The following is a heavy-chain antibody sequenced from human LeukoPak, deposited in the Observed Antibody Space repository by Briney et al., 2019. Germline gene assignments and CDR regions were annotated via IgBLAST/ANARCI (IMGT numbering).Heavy chain of an antibody. CDR3: AREGSSSWYLGDYHYGMDV. Sequence: GGSLRLSCAASGFTFSSYGMHWVRQAPGKGLEWVAVIWYDGSNKYYADSVKGRFTISRDNSKNTLYLQMNSLRAEDTAVYYCAREGSSSWYLGDYHYGMDVWGQGTTVTVSS. J-gene: IGHJ6*02. V-gene: IGHV3-33*01. D-gene: IGHD6-13*01. CDR2: IWYDGSNK. CDR1: GFTFSSYG.